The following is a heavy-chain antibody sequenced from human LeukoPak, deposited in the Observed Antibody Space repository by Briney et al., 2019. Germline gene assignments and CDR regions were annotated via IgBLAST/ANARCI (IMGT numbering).Heavy chain of an antibody. Sequence: GGSLRLSCAASGFSFSSYGMHWVRQAPGKGLEWVAVISYDGSNKYYADSVKGRFTLSRDNSKNTLYLQMNSLRPKDTAVYYCAKDFVRYCSSISCRHFDNWGQGTLVAVSS. CDR3: AKDFVRYCSSISCRHFDN. J-gene: IGHJ4*02. V-gene: IGHV3-30*18. CDR2: ISYDGSNK. CDR1: GFSFSSYG. D-gene: IGHD2-2*01.